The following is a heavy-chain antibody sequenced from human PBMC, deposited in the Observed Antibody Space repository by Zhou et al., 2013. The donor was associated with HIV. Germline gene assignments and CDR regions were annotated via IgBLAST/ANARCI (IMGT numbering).Heavy chain of an antibody. CDR2: IIPIFGRA. D-gene: IGHD3-16*01. Sequence: QVQLVQSGAEVKKPGSSVKVSCKASGGTFSRYGISWVRQAPGQGLEWMGGIIPIFGRANYAQKFEGRVTLTQDASSDTAYMSMSGLTSDDTAVYYCGTIPHLTGTTVDMTAIGGGDYWGRGTPVT. CDR3: GTIPHLTGTTVDMTAIGGGDY. J-gene: IGHJ4*02. CDR1: GGTFSRYG. V-gene: IGHV1-69*05.